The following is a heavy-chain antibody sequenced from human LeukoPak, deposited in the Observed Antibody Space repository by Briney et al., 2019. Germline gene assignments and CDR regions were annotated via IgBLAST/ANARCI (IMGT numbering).Heavy chain of an antibody. CDR2: MNPNSGNT. CDR1: GYTFTGYY. J-gene: IGHJ4*02. CDR3: ARARSSGYPDY. V-gene: IGHV1-8*02. D-gene: IGHD3-22*01. Sequence: ASVKVSCKASGYTFTGYYMHWVRQATGQGLEWMGWMNPNSGNTGYAQKFQGRVTMTRNTSISTAYMELSSLRSEDTAVYYCARARSSGYPDYWGQGTLVTVSS.